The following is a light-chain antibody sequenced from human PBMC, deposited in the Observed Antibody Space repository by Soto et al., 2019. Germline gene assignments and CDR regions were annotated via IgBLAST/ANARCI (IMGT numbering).Light chain of an antibody. Sequence: EVVMTQSPATLSISPGERATLSCRNSQSVSSNLAWYQQKHGQVPRLLIYGASTRATGIPARFSGSGSGTEFTLTISSLQSEDFAVYYCQQYDNWPPITFGQGTRLEIK. CDR3: QQYDNWPPIT. CDR2: GAS. CDR1: QSVSSN. V-gene: IGKV3-15*01. J-gene: IGKJ5*01.